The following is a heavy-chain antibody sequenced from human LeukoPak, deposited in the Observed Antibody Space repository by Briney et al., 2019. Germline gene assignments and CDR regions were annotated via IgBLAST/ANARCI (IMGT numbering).Heavy chain of an antibody. J-gene: IGHJ4*02. V-gene: IGHV5-10-1*01. Sequence: GESLKISCKGSGYSFTSYWIGWVRQMPGKGLEWMGRIDPSDSYTNYSPSFQGHVTISADRSISTAYLQWSSLKASDTAMYYCTLYGAVAGSGGGGWGQGTLVTVSS. CDR1: GYSFTSYW. D-gene: IGHD6-19*01. CDR3: TLYGAVAGSGGGG. CDR2: IDPSDSYT.